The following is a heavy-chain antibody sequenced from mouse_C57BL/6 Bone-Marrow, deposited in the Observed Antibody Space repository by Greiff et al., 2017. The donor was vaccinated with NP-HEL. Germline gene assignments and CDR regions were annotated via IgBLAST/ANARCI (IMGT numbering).Heavy chain of an antibody. CDR2: ISDGGSYT. Sequence: EVMLVESGGGLVKPGGSLKLSCAASGFTFSSYAMSWVRQTPEKRLEWVATISDGGSYTYYPDYVKGRFTISRDNAKNNLYLQMSHLKSEDTAMYYCARTGAYFDYWGQGTTLTVSS. J-gene: IGHJ2*01. D-gene: IGHD4-1*01. V-gene: IGHV5-4*03. CDR1: GFTFSSYA. CDR3: ARTGAYFDY.